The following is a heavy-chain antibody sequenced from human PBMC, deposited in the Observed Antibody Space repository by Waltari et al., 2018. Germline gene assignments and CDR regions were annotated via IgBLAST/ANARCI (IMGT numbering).Heavy chain of an antibody. CDR2: ISSSGSTI. V-gene: IGHV3-48*03. CDR1: GFTFSSYE. CDR3: ARDQRITIFGVVIMTYYGMDV. J-gene: IGHJ6*02. D-gene: IGHD3-3*01. Sequence: EVQLVESGGGLVQPGGSLRLSCAASGFTFSSYELNWVRQAPGKGLEGVSYISSSGSTIYYADSVKGRFTISRDNAKNSLYLQMNSLRAEDTAVYYCARDQRITIFGVVIMTYYGMDVWGQGTTVTVSS.